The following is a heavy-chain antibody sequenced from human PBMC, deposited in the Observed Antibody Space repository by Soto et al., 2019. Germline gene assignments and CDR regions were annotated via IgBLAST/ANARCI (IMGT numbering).Heavy chain of an antibody. Sequence: QVQLKQSGPGLVRPSGTLSLTCRVSGTSISSSYWWAWVRQSPGKGLEWIGEIYHNGITKYNPSPKRRVSMSIDKSNNQFSLKLTSVTAADTAVYYCATVPPRIVVVLAEFPTWGQGTLVTVSS. D-gene: IGHD2-21*01. CDR3: ATVPPRIVVVLAEFPT. CDR1: GTSISSSYW. J-gene: IGHJ4*02. V-gene: IGHV4-4*02. CDR2: IYHNGIT.